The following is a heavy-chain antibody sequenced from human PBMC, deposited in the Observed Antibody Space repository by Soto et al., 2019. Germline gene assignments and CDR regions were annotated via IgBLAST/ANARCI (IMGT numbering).Heavy chain of an antibody. CDR3: ARKPNNGYDFDS. J-gene: IGHJ4*02. CDR1: GASITRGDSY. V-gene: IGHV4-30-4*01. D-gene: IGHD5-12*01. CDR2: IYYSGSA. Sequence: PSETLSLTCTVSGASITRGDSYLSWIRQTPGKGLEWIGCIYYSGSAYYNPSLRSRVTISVDTSKSQFSLKLSSVTAAHTAIYYWARKPNNGYDFDSWGQGSLATVAS.